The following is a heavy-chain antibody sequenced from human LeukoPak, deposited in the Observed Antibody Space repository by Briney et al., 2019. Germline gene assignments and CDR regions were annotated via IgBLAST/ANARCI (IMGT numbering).Heavy chain of an antibody. CDR2: ISAYNGNT. V-gene: IGHV1-18*01. CDR1: GYTFTSYG. CDR3: ARDRGIAVAGPPGY. J-gene: IGHJ4*02. D-gene: IGHD6-19*01. Sequence: ASVKVSCKASGYTFTSYGISWGLKDPGQGLEWMGWISAYNGNTNYAQKLQGRVTMTTDTSTSTAYMGLRSLRSDDTAVYYCARDRGIAVAGPPGYWGQGTLVTVSS.